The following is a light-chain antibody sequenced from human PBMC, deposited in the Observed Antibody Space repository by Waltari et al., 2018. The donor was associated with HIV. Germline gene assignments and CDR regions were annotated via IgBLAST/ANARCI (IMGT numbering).Light chain of an antibody. CDR1: RSLLYSTDNRNY. Sequence: DIAMTPSPISLLVSLGDRATNNCTSSRSLLYSTDNRNYLAWYQQKPRQPPKLLISWASTRESGVPDRFSGSGSGTAFTLTITRLQAEDVAVYHCQQYFRIPPTFGGGTKVDIK. CDR2: WAS. CDR3: QQYFRIPPT. V-gene: IGKV4-1*01. J-gene: IGKJ4*01.